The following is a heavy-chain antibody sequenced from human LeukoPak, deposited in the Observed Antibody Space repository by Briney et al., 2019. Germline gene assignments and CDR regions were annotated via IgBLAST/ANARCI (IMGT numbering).Heavy chain of an antibody. CDR3: ARDRLLWFGELDY. CDR2: IYYSGST. Sequence: SETLSLTCTVSGGSISSYYWSWIRQPPGKGLEWIGYIYYSGSTNYNPSLKSRVTISVDTSKNQISLKLTSVTAADTAVHYCARDRLLWFGELDYWGQGTLVIVSS. CDR1: GGSISSYY. D-gene: IGHD3-10*01. J-gene: IGHJ4*02. V-gene: IGHV4-59*12.